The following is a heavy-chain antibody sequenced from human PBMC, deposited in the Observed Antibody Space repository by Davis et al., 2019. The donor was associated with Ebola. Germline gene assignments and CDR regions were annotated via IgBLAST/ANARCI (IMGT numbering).Heavy chain of an antibody. CDR3: ARYSGGSHDF. V-gene: IGHV5-51*01. J-gene: IGHJ4*02. CDR1: GYSFTSYW. Sequence: PGGSLRLSCKASGYSFTSYWIGWVRQMPGKGLEWMGIIYPRDVDIRYTPSFQGQVTISADKSISTAYLQWNSLKASDTAIYYCARYSGGSHDFWGQGTQVTVSS. D-gene: IGHD4-11*01. CDR2: IYPRDVDI.